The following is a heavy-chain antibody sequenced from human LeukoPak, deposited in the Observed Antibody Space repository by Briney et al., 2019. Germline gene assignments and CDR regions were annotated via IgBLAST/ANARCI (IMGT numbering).Heavy chain of an antibody. D-gene: IGHD6-19*01. CDR2: ISGSGGDT. CDR1: AFTFSNYA. Sequence: GGPLRLSCAASAFTFSNYAMIGLPQAPGKGGEWFLDISGSGGDTYYADSVKGRFTISRDNSKNMLYLQMNSLRTEDTAVYYCAKDPHSSRIAVARFDYWGQGTLVTVSS. J-gene: IGHJ4*02. V-gene: IGHV3-23*01. CDR3: AKDPHSSRIAVARFDY.